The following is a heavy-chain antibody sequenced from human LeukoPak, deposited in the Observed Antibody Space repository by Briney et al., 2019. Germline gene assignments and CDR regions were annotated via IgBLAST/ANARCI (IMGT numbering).Heavy chain of an antibody. D-gene: IGHD3-9*01. CDR2: IIPILGIA. CDR3: ARETFDWLFGY. Sequence: SVKVSCKASGGTSSSYAISWVRQAPGQGLEWMGRIIPILGIANYAQKFQGRVTITADKSTSTAYMALSSMRSEDTAVYYCARETFDWLFGYWGQGTLVTVSS. J-gene: IGHJ4*02. CDR1: GGTSSSYA. V-gene: IGHV1-69*04.